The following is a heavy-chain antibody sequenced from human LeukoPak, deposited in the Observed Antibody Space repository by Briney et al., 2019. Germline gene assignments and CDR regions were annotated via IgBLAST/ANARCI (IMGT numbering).Heavy chain of an antibody. CDR3: ARRVWATTISRDAFDI. D-gene: IGHD1-26*01. V-gene: IGHV4-59*01. CDR2: IHYSGST. CDR1: GASIRSSY. J-gene: IGHJ3*02. Sequence: SETLSLTCTVSGASIRSSYWSWIRQPPGKGLEWIGHIHYSGSTNYNPSLKSRVAISVDTSKNQFSLKLSSVTAADTPLYYCARRVWATTISRDAFDIWGQGTMVTVSS.